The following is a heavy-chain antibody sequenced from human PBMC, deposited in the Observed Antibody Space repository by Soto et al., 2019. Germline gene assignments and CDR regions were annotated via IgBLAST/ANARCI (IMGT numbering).Heavy chain of an antibody. CDR1: GGSISSSNW. D-gene: IGHD6-6*01. J-gene: IGHJ6*02. CDR3: GRVGIAARPRLWYYYGMDV. CDR2: IYHSGST. V-gene: IGHV4-4*02. Sequence: QVQLQESGPGLVKPSRTLSLTCAVSGGSISSSNWWSWVRQPPGKGLEWIGEIYHSGSTNYNPSRKSRVTISVDNTKNQFAQKLSSVTAADTAVYYCGRVGIAARPRLWYYYGMDVWGQGTTVTVSS.